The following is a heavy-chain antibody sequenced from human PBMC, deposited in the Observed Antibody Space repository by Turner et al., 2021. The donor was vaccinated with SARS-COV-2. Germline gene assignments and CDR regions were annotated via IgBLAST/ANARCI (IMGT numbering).Heavy chain of an antibody. CDR1: GGSFTRFS. CDR3: ARDHGVY. CDR2: VFNNGST. V-gene: IGHV4-4*07. J-gene: IGHJ4*02. D-gene: IGHD3-16*01. Sequence: QVQLQESGPGLVKPSETLSLTCSVSGGSFTRFSWSWIRQPAGKGLEWMGRVFNNGSTNYNPSLKSRVTMSVDTSKNQFSLNLSSVTAADTAVYYCARDHGVYWYQGTLISVSP.